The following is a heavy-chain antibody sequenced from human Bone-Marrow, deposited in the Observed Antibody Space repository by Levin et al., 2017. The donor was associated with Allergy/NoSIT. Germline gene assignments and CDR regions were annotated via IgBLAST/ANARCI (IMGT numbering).Heavy chain of an antibody. D-gene: IGHD6-13*01. Sequence: GGSLRLSCAASGFTVSSNYMSWVRQAPGKGLEWVSVIYSGGSTYYADSVKGRFTISRDNSKNTLYLQMNSLRAEDTAVYYCAREPEAAAGHYFDYWGQGTLVTVSS. V-gene: IGHV3-53*01. CDR1: GFTVSSNY. J-gene: IGHJ4*02. CDR3: AREPEAAAGHYFDY. CDR2: IYSGGST.